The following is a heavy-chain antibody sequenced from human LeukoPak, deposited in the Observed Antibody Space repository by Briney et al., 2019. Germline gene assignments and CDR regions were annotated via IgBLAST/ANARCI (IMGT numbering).Heavy chain of an antibody. V-gene: IGHV1-18*01. J-gene: IGHJ4*02. Sequence: VASVKVSCKTSGYTFSDYAIGWVRQAPGQRLEWMGWVSGYNGDSDSAQKVQDRVTMTTDASTSTAFMELRSLTSDDTAIYYCATRLGEHEPRGHWGQGTLVTVSS. CDR1: GYTFSDYA. CDR2: VSGYNGDS. D-gene: IGHD3-16*01. CDR3: ATRLGEHEPRGH.